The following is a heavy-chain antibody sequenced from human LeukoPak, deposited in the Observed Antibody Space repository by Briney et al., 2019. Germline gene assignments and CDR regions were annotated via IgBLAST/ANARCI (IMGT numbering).Heavy chain of an antibody. CDR2: IFPDGRT. J-gene: IGHJ4*02. CDR1: GFSVNDNY. D-gene: IGHD4-17*01. CDR3: ARTNPVYGDYDY. V-gene: IGHV3-53*01. Sequence: GGSLRLSCAVSGFSVNDNYMSWVRQAPGKGLQWVSVIFPDGRTYYADSVKGRFTISRDLARNTLLLQMHSLRADDTAVHYCARTNPVYGDYDYWGQGTLVTVSS.